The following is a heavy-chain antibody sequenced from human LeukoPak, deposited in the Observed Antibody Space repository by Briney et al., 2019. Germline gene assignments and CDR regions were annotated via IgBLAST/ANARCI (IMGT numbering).Heavy chain of an antibody. CDR1: GYTFTSYD. Sequence: ASVKVSCKASGYTFTSYDINWVRQATGQGLEWMGFMNPNSGYTGYAQKFQGRVTLTRNTSTSTAYMELSSLRSEDTALYYCARGGFGYYYYSMDVWGKGTTVTVSS. J-gene: IGHJ6*03. CDR3: ARGGFGYYYYSMDV. CDR2: MNPNSGYT. V-gene: IGHV1-8*01. D-gene: IGHD3-16*01.